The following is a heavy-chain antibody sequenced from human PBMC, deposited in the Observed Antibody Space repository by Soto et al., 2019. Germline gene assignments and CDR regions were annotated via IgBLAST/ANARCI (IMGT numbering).Heavy chain of an antibody. CDR1: GYSFTSYY. V-gene: IGHV1-46*01. J-gene: IGHJ4*02. D-gene: IGHD3-3*01. CDR3: ARESRITIFGVVPPIDY. CDR2: INPSNGST. Sequence: ASVKVSCKACGYSFTSYYMHWARQAPGQGLEWMGIINPSNGSTSYAQKFQGRVTMTTDTSTSTAYMELRSLRSEDTAVYYCARESRITIFGVVPPIDYWGQGTLVTVSS.